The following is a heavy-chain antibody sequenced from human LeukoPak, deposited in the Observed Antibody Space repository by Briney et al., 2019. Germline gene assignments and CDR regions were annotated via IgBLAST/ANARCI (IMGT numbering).Heavy chain of an antibody. J-gene: IGHJ4*02. Sequence: GASVKVSCKASGYTFTGYYMHWVRQAPGQGLEWMGWINPNSGGTNYAQKFQGRVTMTRDTSISTAYMELSRLRSDDTAVYYCARDQGPTRRRPWGADYWGQGTLVTVSS. CDR1: GYTFTGYY. CDR3: ARDQGPTRRRPWGADY. V-gene: IGHV1-2*02. D-gene: IGHD7-27*01. CDR2: INPNSGGT.